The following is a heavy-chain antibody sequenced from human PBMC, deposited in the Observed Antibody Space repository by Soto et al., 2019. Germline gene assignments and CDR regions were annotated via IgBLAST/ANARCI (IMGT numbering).Heavy chain of an antibody. Sequence: APVKVSCKASGYTFSRYAMHWVRQAPGQRLEWMGWINAGNGNTKYSQKFQGRVTITRDTSASTAYMELSSLRSEDTAVYYCARDLGGWPDYWGRGTLVTVSS. CDR3: ARDLGGWPDY. V-gene: IGHV1-3*01. CDR1: GYTFSRYA. D-gene: IGHD2-15*01. CDR2: INAGNGNT. J-gene: IGHJ4*02.